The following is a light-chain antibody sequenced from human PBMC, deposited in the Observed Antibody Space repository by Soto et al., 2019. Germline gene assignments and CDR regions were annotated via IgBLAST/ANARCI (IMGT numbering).Light chain of an antibody. Sequence: EIALTQSPGTLSLSPGERATLSCRASRSLSSSYVVWYQQKPGQAPRPLIYAASRRATGIPDRFSGSGSATEYTLTISRLEPEDFAVYYCQQQGTFGQGTKLEIK. CDR1: RSLSSSY. CDR3: QQQGT. V-gene: IGKV3-20*01. J-gene: IGKJ2*01. CDR2: AAS.